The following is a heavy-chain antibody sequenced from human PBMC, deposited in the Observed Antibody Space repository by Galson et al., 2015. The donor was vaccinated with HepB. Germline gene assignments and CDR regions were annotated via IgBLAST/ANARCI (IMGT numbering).Heavy chain of an antibody. D-gene: IGHD3-16*01. Sequence: SLRLSCAASGFTVSSNYMRWVRQAPGKGLVWVSVIYRGGSTYYADSVKGRFTISRDNSKNTLYLQMNSLRAEDTAVYYCAREEALGRYGMDVWGQGTTVTVSS. CDR3: AREEALGRYGMDV. CDR2: IYRGGST. J-gene: IGHJ6*02. CDR1: GFTVSSNY. V-gene: IGHV3-53*01.